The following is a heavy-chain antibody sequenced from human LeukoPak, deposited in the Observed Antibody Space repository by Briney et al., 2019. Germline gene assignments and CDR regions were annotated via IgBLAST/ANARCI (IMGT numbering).Heavy chain of an antibody. CDR2: INPSGGST. CDR1: GYTFTTYY. Sequence: ASVKVSCKASGYTFTTYYIHWVRQAPGQGLEWMGIINPSGGSTSYAQKFQGRVTMTRDMSTSTVYMELSSLRPEDTAVYYCAREGYCSSTAYYYYMDVWGKGTTVTVSS. J-gene: IGHJ6*03. CDR3: AREGYCSSTAYYYYMDV. V-gene: IGHV1-46*01. D-gene: IGHD2-2*01.